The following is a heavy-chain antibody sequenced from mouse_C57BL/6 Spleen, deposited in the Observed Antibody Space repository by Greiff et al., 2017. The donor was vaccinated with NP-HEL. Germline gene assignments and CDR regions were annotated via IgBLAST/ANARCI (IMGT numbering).Heavy chain of an antibody. CDR2: ISSGGSYT. CDR1: GFTFSSYG. V-gene: IGHV5-6*02. D-gene: IGHD1-1*01. CDR3: ARHVAFITTVVEDWYFDV. J-gene: IGHJ1*03. Sequence: EVKLVESGGDLVKPGGSLKLSCAASGFTFSSYGMSWVRQTPDKRLEWVATISSGGSYTYYPDSVKGRFTISRDNAKNTLYLQMSSLKSEDTAMYYCARHVAFITTVVEDWYFDVWGTGTTVTVSS.